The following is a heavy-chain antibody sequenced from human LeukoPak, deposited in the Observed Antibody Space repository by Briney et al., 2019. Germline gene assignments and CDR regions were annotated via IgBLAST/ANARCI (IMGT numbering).Heavy chain of an antibody. CDR2: ISYDGSNK. CDR3: ASTAGPYYYYGMDA. D-gene: IGHD6-19*01. CDR1: GFTFSSYA. Sequence: GRSLRLSCAASGFTFSSYAMHWVRQAPGKGLEWVAVISYDGSNKYYADSVKGRFTISRDNSKNTLYLQMNSLRAEDTAVYYCASTAGPYYYYGMDAWGQGTTVTVSS. J-gene: IGHJ6*02. V-gene: IGHV3-30*04.